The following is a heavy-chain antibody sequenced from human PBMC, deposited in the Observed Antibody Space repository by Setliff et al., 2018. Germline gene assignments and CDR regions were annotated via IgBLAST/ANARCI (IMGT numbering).Heavy chain of an antibody. CDR1: GYIFTSYG. CDR3: VRDRAAIVVGPPTAAFDI. CDR2: ISGYNGYT. Sequence: ASVKVSCKASGYIFTSYGFSWVRQAPGQGLEWMGWISGYNGYTVYAQKLQGRVTLTTGTSTGTAYMEVRSLRSDDTAQYYCVRDRAAIVVGPPTAAFDIWGQGTMVTVSS. V-gene: IGHV1-18*01. D-gene: IGHD2-2*01. J-gene: IGHJ3*02.